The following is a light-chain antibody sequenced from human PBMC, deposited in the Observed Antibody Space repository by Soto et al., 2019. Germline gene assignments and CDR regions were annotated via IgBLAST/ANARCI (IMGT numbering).Light chain of an antibody. CDR1: QSISSY. Sequence: DIQMTQTPSSLSASVGDRVTITCRASQSISSYLNWYQQKPGKAPKLLIYAASSLQSGVPSRFSGSGSGTDFTLTIGSLQPEDSATYYCQQANSFPPTFGQGTKVDIK. J-gene: IGKJ1*01. CDR3: QQANSFPPT. CDR2: AAS. V-gene: IGKV1-39*01.